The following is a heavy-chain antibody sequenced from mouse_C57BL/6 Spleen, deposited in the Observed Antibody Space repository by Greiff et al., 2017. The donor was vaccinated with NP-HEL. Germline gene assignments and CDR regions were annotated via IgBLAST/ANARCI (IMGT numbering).Heavy chain of an antibody. Sequence: EVQGVESGGGLVQPKGSLKLSCAASDFTFNTYAMHWVRQAPGKGLEWVARIRSKSSNYATYYADSVKDRFTISRDDSQSMLYLQMNNLKTEDTAMYYCVRGSYYGSSYWYFDVWGTGTTVTVSS. CDR3: VRGSYYGSSYWYFDV. V-gene: IGHV10-3*01. J-gene: IGHJ1*03. D-gene: IGHD1-1*01. CDR2: IRSKSSNYAT. CDR1: DFTFNTYA.